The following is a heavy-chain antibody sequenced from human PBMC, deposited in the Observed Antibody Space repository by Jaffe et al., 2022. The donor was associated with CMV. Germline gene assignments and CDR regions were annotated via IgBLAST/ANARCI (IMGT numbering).Heavy chain of an antibody. CDR2: ISWNSGSI. J-gene: IGHJ6*02. CDR1: GFTFDDYA. Sequence: EVQLVESGGGLVQPGRSLRLSCAASGFTFDDYAMHWVRQAPGKGLEWVSGISWNSGSIGYADSVKGRFTISRDNAKNSLYLQMNSLRAEDTALYYCAKDMVEAVAGHGMDVWGQGTTVTVSS. D-gene: IGHD6-19*01. V-gene: IGHV3-9*01. CDR3: AKDMVEAVAGHGMDV.